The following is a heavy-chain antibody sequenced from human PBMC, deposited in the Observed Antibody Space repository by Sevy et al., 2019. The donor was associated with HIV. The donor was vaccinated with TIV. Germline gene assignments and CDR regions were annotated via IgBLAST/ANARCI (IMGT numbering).Heavy chain of an antibody. D-gene: IGHD3-10*01. CDR3: ARDYYGSGGYGMDV. CDR2: IYYSGST. CDR1: GGSVSSGSYY. J-gene: IGHJ6*02. Sequence: KQSQTLSLTCTVSGGSVSSGSYYWSWIRQPPGKGLEWIGYIYYSGSTNYNPSLKSRVTISVDTSKNQFSLKLSSVTAADTAVYYCARDYYGSGGYGMDVWGQGTTVTVSS. V-gene: IGHV4-61*01.